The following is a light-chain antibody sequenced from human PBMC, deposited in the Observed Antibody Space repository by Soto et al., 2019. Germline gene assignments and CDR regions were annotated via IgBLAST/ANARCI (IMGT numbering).Light chain of an antibody. J-gene: IGKJ1*01. CDR3: QQYYTYPLA. CDR2: AAS. V-gene: IGKV1-8*01. CDR1: RPISTY. Sequence: AIRMTQSPSSISAFTGDRVTITCRTSRPISTYLAWYQQKPGKTPTLLMYAASTLQSGVPSRFSGSGSGTEFTLTISCLQSEDFATYYCQQYYTYPLAFGQGTNIEIK.